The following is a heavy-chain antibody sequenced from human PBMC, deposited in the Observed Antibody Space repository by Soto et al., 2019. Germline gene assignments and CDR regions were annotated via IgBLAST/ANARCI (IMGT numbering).Heavy chain of an antibody. V-gene: IGHV1-46*01. D-gene: IGHD3-3*01. J-gene: IGHJ6*02. CDR2: INPSGGST. Sequence: KVSCKAYGYTFTSYYMHWVRQAPGQGLEWMGIINPSGGSTSYAQKFQGRVTMTRDTSTSTVYMELSSLRSEDTAVYYCAREIGFWSGYSYYYYGMDVWGQGTTVTVSS. CDR1: GYTFTSYY. CDR3: AREIGFWSGYSYYYYGMDV.